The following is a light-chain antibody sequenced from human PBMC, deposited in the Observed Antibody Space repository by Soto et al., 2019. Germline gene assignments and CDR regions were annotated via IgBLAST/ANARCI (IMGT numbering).Light chain of an antibody. CDR2: EVT. J-gene: IGLJ1*01. Sequence: ALTQPPSASGSPGQSVTISCTGTSSDVGGYNYVSWYQQYPGKAPKLMIYEVTKRPSGVPDRFSGSKSGNTASLTVSGLQAEDEADYYCSSYGGYYNYVFGTGTKVTVL. CDR1: SSDVGGYNY. CDR3: SSYGGYYNYV. V-gene: IGLV2-8*01.